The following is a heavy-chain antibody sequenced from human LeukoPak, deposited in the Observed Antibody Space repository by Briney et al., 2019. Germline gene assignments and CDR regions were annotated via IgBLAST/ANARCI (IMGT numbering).Heavy chain of an antibody. CDR2: IRYDGSNK. V-gene: IGHV3-30*02. CDR3: ARIRSNLGYCSSTSCRGDAFDI. Sequence: GGSLRLSCAASGFTFSSYGMHWVRQAPGKGLEWVAFIRYDGSNKYYADSVKGRFTISRDNSKNTLYLQMNSLRAEDTAVYYCARIRSNLGYCSSTSCRGDAFDIWGQGTMVTVSS. D-gene: IGHD2-2*01. J-gene: IGHJ3*02. CDR1: GFTFSSYG.